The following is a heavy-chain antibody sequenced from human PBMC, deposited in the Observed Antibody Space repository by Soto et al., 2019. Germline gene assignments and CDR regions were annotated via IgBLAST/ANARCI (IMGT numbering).Heavy chain of an antibody. D-gene: IGHD6-13*01. CDR3: ARDRDVAAPGPVETNYYYGMDV. V-gene: IGHV1-69*08. CDR2: IIPVLGVA. J-gene: IGHJ6*02. CDR1: GGNFRSQS. Sequence: QVQLVQSGAEVKKPGSSVKVSCKASGGNFRSQSISISWVRQAPGQGLEWMGRIIPVLGVANYAQKFQGRVTITAHHPTRXVHVEMRSLRSEDTATYYCARDRDVAAPGPVETNYYYGMDVWGQGTTVTVSS.